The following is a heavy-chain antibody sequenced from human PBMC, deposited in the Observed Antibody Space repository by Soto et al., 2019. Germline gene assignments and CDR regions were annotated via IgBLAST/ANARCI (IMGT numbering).Heavy chain of an antibody. CDR3: ATDPRVLTPEDYCFDH. CDR2: IPYHGLTT. CDR1: GFPFSTYA. V-gene: IGHV3-30-3*01. J-gene: IGHJ4*02. Sequence: QVQLVESGGGVVQPGRSLRLSCAASGFPFSTYALHWIRQAPGKGLEWVAVIPYHGLTTYYADPVQGRFTISRDNSENTLYLQMNSLRAEDTAVYYCATDPRVLTPEDYCFDHWGQGTLVTVSS.